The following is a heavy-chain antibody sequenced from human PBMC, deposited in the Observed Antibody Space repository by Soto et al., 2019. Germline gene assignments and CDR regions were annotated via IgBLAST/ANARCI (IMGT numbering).Heavy chain of an antibody. CDR3: ARGWSGVRMENWFDP. J-gene: IGHJ5*02. CDR1: GYTFTGYY. Sequence: AXVKVSCMASGYTFTGYYMHWVRQAPGQWLEWMGWINPNSGGTNYAQKFQGWVTMTRDTSISTAYMELSRLRSDDTAVYYCARGWSGVRMENWFDPWGQGTLVTVSS. V-gene: IGHV1-2*04. D-gene: IGHD3-3*01. CDR2: INPNSGGT.